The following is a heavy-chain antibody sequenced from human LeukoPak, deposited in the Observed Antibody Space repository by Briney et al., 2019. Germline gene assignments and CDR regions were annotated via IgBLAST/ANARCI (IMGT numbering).Heavy chain of an antibody. D-gene: IGHD5-18*01. Sequence: GGSLRLSCAASGFAFSSYWVTWVRQAPGKGLEWVASLNEDGSKRSYVGSVKGRFTISRDNAQNSVFLQMNSLTAEDTAVYYCARAVTSMDGYWGQGTLVTVSS. CDR1: GFAFSSYW. V-gene: IGHV3-7*03. CDR3: ARAVTSMDGY. CDR2: LNEDGSKR. J-gene: IGHJ4*02.